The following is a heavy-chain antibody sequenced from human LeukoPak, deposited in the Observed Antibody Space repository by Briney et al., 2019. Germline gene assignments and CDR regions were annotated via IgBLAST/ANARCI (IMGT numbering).Heavy chain of an antibody. CDR1: GFTFSNYA. V-gene: IGHV3-23*01. J-gene: IGHJ4*02. Sequence: GGSLRLSCAASGFTFSNYAMNWVRQAPGKGLEWVSSISGSGDDPSYADSVKGRFTISRDNSKNTLYLQMNSLRAEDTAVYYCAKSPDEPAAILSEFDYWGQGTLVTVSS. CDR2: ISGSGDDP. D-gene: IGHD2-2*01. CDR3: AKSPDEPAAILSEFDY.